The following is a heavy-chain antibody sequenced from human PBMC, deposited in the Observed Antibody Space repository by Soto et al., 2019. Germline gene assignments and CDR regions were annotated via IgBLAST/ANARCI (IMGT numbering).Heavy chain of an antibody. CDR3: ARVSNGMDV. Sequence: GGSLRLSCAASGFTFSSYAMSWVRQAPGKGLEWVSAISGSSSTTSYADSVKGRFTLSRDSAKNSLYLQMNNLRAEDTAVYYCARVSNGMDVWGQGTTVTVSS. CDR2: ISGSSSTT. J-gene: IGHJ6*02. V-gene: IGHV3-23*01. CDR1: GFTFSSYA. D-gene: IGHD4-4*01.